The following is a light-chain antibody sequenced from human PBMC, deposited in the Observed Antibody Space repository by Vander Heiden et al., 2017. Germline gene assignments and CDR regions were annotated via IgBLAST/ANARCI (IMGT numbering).Light chain of an antibody. V-gene: IGLV3-25*03. CDR3: QSSDSSGSYRGV. CDR2: EDN. Sequence: YELTQPPSVSVSPGQTARSTYSGDALPKQYTFGYQQKPGQAPVLVIYEDNERPSGIPVRFSGSSSGTTVTFTITGVQAEDEADYYCQSSDSSGSYRGVFGGGTKLSVL. CDR1: ALPKQY. J-gene: IGLJ3*02.